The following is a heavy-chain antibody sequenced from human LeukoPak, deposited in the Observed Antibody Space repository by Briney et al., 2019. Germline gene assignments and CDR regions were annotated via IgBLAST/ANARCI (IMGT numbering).Heavy chain of an antibody. J-gene: IGHJ4*02. CDR2: ISGSGGST. CDR1: GFTFSSYA. D-gene: IGHD2-15*01. Sequence: LTGGSLRLSCAASGFTFSSYAMSWVRQAPGKGLEWVSAISGSGGSTYYADSVKGRFTISRDNSKNTLYLQMNSLRAGDTAVYYCAKDSCSGGSCYRSSYWGQGTLVTVSS. V-gene: IGHV3-23*01. CDR3: AKDSCSGGSCYRSSY.